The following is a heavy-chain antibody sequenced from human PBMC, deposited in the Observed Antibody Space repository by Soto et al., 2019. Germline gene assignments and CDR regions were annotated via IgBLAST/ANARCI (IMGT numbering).Heavy chain of an antibody. CDR1: GFTFSSYG. D-gene: IGHD1-26*01. V-gene: IGHV3-33*01. CDR3: ARWWGAGATDAFDI. J-gene: IGHJ3*02. CDR2: IWYDGSNK. Sequence: PGGSLRLSCAASGFTFSSYGMHWVRQAPGKGLEWVAVIWYDGSNKYYADSVKGRFTISRDNSKNTLYLQMSSLRAEDTAVYYCARWWGAGATDAFDIWGQGTMVTVSS.